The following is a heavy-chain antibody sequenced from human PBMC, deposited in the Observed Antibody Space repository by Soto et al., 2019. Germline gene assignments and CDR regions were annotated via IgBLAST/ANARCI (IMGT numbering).Heavy chain of an antibody. CDR3: ARWVSESYPAGGLDY. J-gene: IGHJ4*02. CDR2: IYSDGTT. D-gene: IGHD1-26*01. V-gene: IGHV3-53*01. Sequence: GGSLRLSCAASGITVRSNYMSWVRQAPGKGLEWVSVIYSDGTTNYADSVKGRFTISRDNSKNTLYLQMNSLRAEDTAVYYCARWVSESYPAGGLDYWGQGTVVTVSS. CDR1: GITVRSNY.